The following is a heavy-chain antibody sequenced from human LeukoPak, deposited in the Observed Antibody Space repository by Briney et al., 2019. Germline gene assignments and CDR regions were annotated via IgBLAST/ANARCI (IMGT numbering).Heavy chain of an antibody. Sequence: PSETLSLTCTVSGGSISSSSYYWGWIRQPPGKGLEWIGSIYYSGSTYYNPSLKSRVTISVDTSKNQFSLKLSSVTAADTAVYHCARDSSSWYLALTPYYYYMDVWGKGTTVTVSS. CDR3: ARDSSSWYLALTPYYYYMDV. CDR1: GGSISSSSYY. V-gene: IGHV4-39*07. J-gene: IGHJ6*03. CDR2: IYYSGST. D-gene: IGHD6-13*01.